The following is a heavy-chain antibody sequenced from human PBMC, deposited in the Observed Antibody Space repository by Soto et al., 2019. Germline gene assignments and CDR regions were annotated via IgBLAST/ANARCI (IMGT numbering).Heavy chain of an antibody. J-gene: IGHJ6*02. CDR3: ARYSNNWFQTEGMDV. CDR1: VYSITTFY. Sequence: LETPSLPSTFSVYSITTFYLGWIRQPPGKGLEWIGRIDTSGNTNYNPSLKSRVTMSVDTSKKQFSLKLTSVTAADTAVYYCARYSNNWFQTEGMDVWGQGTTVTVSS. D-gene: IGHD6-13*01. CDR2: IDTSGNT. V-gene: IGHV4-4*07.